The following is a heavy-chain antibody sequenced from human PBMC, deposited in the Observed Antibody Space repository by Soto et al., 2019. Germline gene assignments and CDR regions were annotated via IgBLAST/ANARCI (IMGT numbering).Heavy chain of an antibody. CDR3: ARNGRSGGSCYSNYYYGMDV. Sequence: ASVKVSCKSSGYTFTSYGISWVRQAPGQGLEWMGWISAYNGNTNYAQKLQGRVTMTTDTSTSTAYMELRSPRSDDTAVYYCARNGRSGGSCYSNYYYGMDVWGQGTTVTVSS. J-gene: IGHJ6*02. CDR2: ISAYNGNT. CDR1: GYTFTSYG. V-gene: IGHV1-18*01. D-gene: IGHD2-15*01.